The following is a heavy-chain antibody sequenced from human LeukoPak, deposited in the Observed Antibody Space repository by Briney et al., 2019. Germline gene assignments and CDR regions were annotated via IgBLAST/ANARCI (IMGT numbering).Heavy chain of an antibody. CDR1: GFTFSSYA. Sequence: GGSLRLSWAASGFTFSSYAMSWVREAAGKGVEWVSAISGSGGSTYYADSVKRRFTISRDNSKNTLYLQMNSLRAEDTAVYYCKIGYYDSSGYYPTLHYWGQGTLVTVSS. CDR2: ISGSGGST. CDR3: KIGYYDSSGYYPTLHY. D-gene: IGHD3-22*01. V-gene: IGHV3-23*01. J-gene: IGHJ4*02.